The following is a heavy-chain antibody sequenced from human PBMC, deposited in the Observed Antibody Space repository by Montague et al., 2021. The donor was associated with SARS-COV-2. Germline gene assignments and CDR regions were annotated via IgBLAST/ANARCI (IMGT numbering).Heavy chain of an antibody. J-gene: IGHJ4*02. CDR1: GGSISSYY. CDR2: VHYTGST. CDR3: ARAQNTCFIANCVNDFEV. V-gene: IGHV4-59*01. D-gene: IGHD1-1*01. Sequence: SETLSLTCEVSGGSISSYYWSWIQQSPGKGLEWIGYVHYTGSTKYNPSLKTRVTLSLDTPKNRFSLKLSSVTAADTAVYYCARAQNTCFIANCVNDFEVWGLGALVSVSP.